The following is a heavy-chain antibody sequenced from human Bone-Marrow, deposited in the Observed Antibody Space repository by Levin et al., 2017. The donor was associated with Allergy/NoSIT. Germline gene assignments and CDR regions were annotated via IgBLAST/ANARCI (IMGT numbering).Heavy chain of an antibody. CDR1: GFTVSSNY. V-gene: IGHV3-53*01. J-gene: IGHJ4*02. CDR2: IYSGGST. CDR3: ARGWFGKVLSH. D-gene: IGHD3-10*01. Sequence: PGGSLRLSCAASGFTVSSNYMSWVRQAPGKGPEWVSVIYSGGSTYYSDSVKGRFTISRDNSKNTLYLQLISLRAEDTAVYYCARGWFGKVLSHWGQGTLVTVSS.